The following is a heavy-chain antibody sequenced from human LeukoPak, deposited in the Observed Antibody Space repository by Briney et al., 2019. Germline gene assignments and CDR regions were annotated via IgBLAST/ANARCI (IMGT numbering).Heavy chain of an antibody. J-gene: IGHJ4*02. CDR1: RFTFSSYS. Sequence: GGSLRLSCAASRFTFSSYSMNWVRQAPGKGLEWVSAISGSGGSTYYADSVKGRFTISRDNSKNTLYLQMNSLRAEDTAVYYCAKIEAPTSIYYWGQGTLVTVSS. CDR3: AKIEAPTSIYY. D-gene: IGHD2/OR15-2a*01. CDR2: ISGSGGST. V-gene: IGHV3-23*01.